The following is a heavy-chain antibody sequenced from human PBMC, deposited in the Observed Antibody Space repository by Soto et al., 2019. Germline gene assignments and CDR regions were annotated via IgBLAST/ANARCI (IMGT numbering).Heavy chain of an antibody. Sequence: KSSETLSLTCTVSGGSISSSSYYWGWIRQPPGKGLEWIGSIYYSGSTYYNPSLKSRVTISVDTSRNQFSLKLSSVTAADTAVYYCARHVSRLGDPHQFDYWGQGNLVTVSS. CDR2: IYYSGST. J-gene: IGHJ4*02. D-gene: IGHD3-10*01. V-gene: IGHV4-39*01. CDR1: GGSISSSSYY. CDR3: ARHVSRLGDPHQFDY.